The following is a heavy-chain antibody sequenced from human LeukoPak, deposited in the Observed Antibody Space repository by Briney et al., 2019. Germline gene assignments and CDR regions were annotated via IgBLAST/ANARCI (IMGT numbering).Heavy chain of an antibody. CDR2: ISGGGGST. Sequence: GGSLRLSCAVSGFTFGSYAMSWVRQAPGKGLEWVSGISGGGGSTYYADSVKGRFTISRDNSKNTLYLQMNSLRAEDTAVYYCAIRAVITPYFDYWGQGTLVTVSS. D-gene: IGHD1-26*01. J-gene: IGHJ4*02. V-gene: IGHV3-23*01. CDR1: GFTFGSYA. CDR3: AIRAVITPYFDY.